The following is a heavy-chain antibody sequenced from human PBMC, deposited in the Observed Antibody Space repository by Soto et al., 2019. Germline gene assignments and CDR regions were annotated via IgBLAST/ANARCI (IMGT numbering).Heavy chain of an antibody. CDR3: ARLFCSSSTCDSWFDP. CDR1: GYTFTTFW. Sequence: GESLKISCTGFGYTFTTFWISWVRQMPGKGLEWMGRIDPRDSYVNYSPSFQGHVTISVDKSISTAYLQWGSLKASDTAMYFCARLFCSSSTCDSWFDPWGQGTLVTVSS. J-gene: IGHJ5*02. CDR2: IDPRDSYV. D-gene: IGHD2-2*01. V-gene: IGHV5-10-1*01.